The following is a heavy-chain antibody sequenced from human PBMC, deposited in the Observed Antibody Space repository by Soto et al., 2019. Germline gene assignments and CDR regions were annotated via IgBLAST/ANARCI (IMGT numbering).Heavy chain of an antibody. Sequence: GASVKVSCKASGGTFSSYAISWVRQAPGQGLEWMGGIIPIFGTANYARKFQGRVTITADKSTSTAYMELSSLRSEDTAVYYCARDPGIVGATTLSWGLGTLVTVSS. CDR2: IIPIFGTA. D-gene: IGHD1-26*01. V-gene: IGHV1-69*06. CDR1: GGTFSSYA. CDR3: ARDPGIVGATTLS. J-gene: IGHJ4*02.